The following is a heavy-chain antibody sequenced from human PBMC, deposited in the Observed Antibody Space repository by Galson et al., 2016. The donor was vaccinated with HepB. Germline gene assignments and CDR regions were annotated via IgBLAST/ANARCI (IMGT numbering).Heavy chain of an antibody. Sequence: SCKASGYTFTGYFIHWVRQAPGQGLEWMGRINPYTGGTYYAQKFQGRVTMTRDTSISTAYMELSSLRSDDPAVYYCARVGSRVTLYYFDYWGQGTLVTVSS. CDR2: INPYTGGT. V-gene: IGHV1-2*06. CDR3: ARVGSRVTLYYFDY. J-gene: IGHJ4*02. D-gene: IGHD3-10*01. CDR1: GYTFTGYF.